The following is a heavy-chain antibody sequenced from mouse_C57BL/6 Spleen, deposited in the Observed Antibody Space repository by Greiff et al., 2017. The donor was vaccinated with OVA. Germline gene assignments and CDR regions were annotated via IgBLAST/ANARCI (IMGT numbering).Heavy chain of an antibody. Sequence: QVQLKESGPELVKPGASVKISCKASGYAFSSSWMNWVKQRPGKGLEWIGRIYPGDGDTNYNGKFKGKATLTADKSSSTAYMQLSSLTSEDSAVYFCARYREMDYWGQGTSVTVSS. CDR1: GYAFSSSW. CDR3: ARYREMDY. J-gene: IGHJ4*01. CDR2: IYPGDGDT. V-gene: IGHV1-82*01.